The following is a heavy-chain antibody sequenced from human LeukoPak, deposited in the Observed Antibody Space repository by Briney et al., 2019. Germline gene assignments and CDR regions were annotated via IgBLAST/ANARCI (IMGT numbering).Heavy chain of an antibody. CDR2: IYYSGST. V-gene: IGHV4-30-4*08. J-gene: IGHJ3*02. CDR1: GGSISSSSYY. Sequence: PSETLSLTCTVSGGSISSSSYYWGWIRQPPGKGLEWIGYIYYSGSTYYNPSLKSRVTISVDTSKNQFSLKLSSVTAADTAVYYCARSPGSAYGDWPYAFDIWGQGTMVTVSS. CDR3: ARSPGSAYGDWPYAFDI. D-gene: IGHD4-17*01.